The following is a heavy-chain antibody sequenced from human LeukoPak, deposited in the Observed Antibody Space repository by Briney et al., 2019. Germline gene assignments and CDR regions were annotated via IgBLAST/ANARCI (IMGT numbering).Heavy chain of an antibody. CDR3: AKDLGVLRSGERHPDNWFDS. CDR1: GFTFTNFA. CDR2: IWSDGSRK. D-gene: IGHD1-1*01. V-gene: IGHV3-33*06. Sequence: TGGSLRLSCAASGFTFTNFAMHWVRQAPGKGLVWVAVIWSDGSRKECIDSVKDRFTVSRDNSKNTLYLQMNSLRAEDTALYFCAKDLGVLRSGERHPDNWFDSWGQGTLVTVSS. J-gene: IGHJ5*01.